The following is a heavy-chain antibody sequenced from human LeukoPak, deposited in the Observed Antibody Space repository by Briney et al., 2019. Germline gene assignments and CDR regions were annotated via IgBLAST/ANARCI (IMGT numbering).Heavy chain of an antibody. V-gene: IGHV4-39*07. Sequence: PSETLSLTCTVSGGSNSSSSYYWGWIRQPPGKGLEWIGSIYYSGSTYDNPSLKSRVTISVDTSKNQFSLKLSSVTAADTAVYYCARDPRTGFDTWGQGILLTVSS. CDR2: IYYSGST. CDR3: ARDPRTGFDT. CDR1: GGSNSSSSYY. J-gene: IGHJ5*02.